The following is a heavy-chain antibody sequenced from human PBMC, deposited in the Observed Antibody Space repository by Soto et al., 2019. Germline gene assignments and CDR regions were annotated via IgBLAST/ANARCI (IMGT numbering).Heavy chain of an antibody. J-gene: IGHJ6*02. CDR2: IKGDGSEK. V-gene: IGHV3-7*01. Sequence: GWVSQAPGKGLEWVANIKGDGSEKRYVDSVKGRLTISRDNAKNSVYLQMNSLRVEDTALYYCGRDEVRNGVGVWGHGTTLTVSS. CDR3: GRDEVRNGVGV.